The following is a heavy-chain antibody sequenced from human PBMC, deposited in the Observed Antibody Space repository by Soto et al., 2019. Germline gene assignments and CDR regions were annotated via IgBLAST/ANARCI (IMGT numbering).Heavy chain of an antibody. V-gene: IGHV3-30-3*01. D-gene: IGHD6-6*01. J-gene: IGHJ4*02. CDR2: ISYDGSNK. CDR1: GFTFSSYA. CDR3: ARVRSSSSSFDY. Sequence: SLRLSCAASGFTFSSYAMHWVRQAPGKGLEWVAVISYDGSNKYYADSVTGRFTISRDNSKNTLYLQMNSLRAEDTAVYYCARVRSSSSSFDYWGQGTLVTVSS.